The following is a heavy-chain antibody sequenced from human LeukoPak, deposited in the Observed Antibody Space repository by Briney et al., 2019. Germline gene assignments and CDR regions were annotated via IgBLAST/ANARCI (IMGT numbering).Heavy chain of an antibody. J-gene: IGHJ4*02. CDR3: ARDLDIVVVVAACDY. D-gene: IGHD2-15*01. CDR2: ISYDGSNK. CDR1: GFTFSSYA. Sequence: PGRSLRLSCAASGFTFSSYAMHWVRQAPGKGLEWVAVISYDGSNKYYADSVKGRFTISRDNSKNTLYLQMNSLRAEDTAVYYCARDLDIVVVVAACDYWGQGTLVTVSS. V-gene: IGHV3-30-3*01.